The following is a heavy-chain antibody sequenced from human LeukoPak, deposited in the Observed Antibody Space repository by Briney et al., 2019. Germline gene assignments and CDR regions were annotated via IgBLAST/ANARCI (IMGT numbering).Heavy chain of an antibody. CDR3: ARSRDSGWPNDAFDI. D-gene: IGHD6-19*01. J-gene: IGHJ3*02. V-gene: IGHV1-69*05. Sequence: ASVKVSCKASGGTFSSYAISWVRQAPGQGLELMGRIIPIFGTANYAQKFQGRVTITTDESTSTAYMELSSLRSEVTAVYYCARSRDSGWPNDAFDIWGQGTMVTVSS. CDR1: GGTFSSYA. CDR2: IIPIFGTA.